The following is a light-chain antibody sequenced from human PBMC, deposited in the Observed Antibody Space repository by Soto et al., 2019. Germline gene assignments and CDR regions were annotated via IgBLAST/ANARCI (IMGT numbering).Light chain of an antibody. V-gene: IGKV3-20*01. J-gene: IGKJ3*01. CDR2: GAS. CDR3: QQYGSSPFT. Sequence: EIVLTQSPGALALSPGETATLSCRASQRVSSNYLSWYQQKPGQAPRLLIHGASSRATGIPDWFSGSGSGTDFTLTISRVEPEDFAVYYCQQYGSSPFTFGPGTKVDIK. CDR1: QRVSSNY.